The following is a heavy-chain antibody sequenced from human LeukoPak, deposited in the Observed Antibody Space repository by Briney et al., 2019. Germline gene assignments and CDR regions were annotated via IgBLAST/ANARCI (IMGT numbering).Heavy chain of an antibody. V-gene: IGHV4-39*01. CDR1: GGSISSSGYY. CDR3: ARHVIWFGEHNTYYFDY. Sequence: SETPSLTCAVSGGSISSSGYYWAWIRQPPGKGLEWIGSIPYTGSTYYNPSLKSRLTISADTSKNQFSLKLTSVTAADTAVYYCARHVIWFGEHNTYYFDYWGQGTLVTVSS. CDR2: IPYTGST. D-gene: IGHD3-10*01. J-gene: IGHJ4*02.